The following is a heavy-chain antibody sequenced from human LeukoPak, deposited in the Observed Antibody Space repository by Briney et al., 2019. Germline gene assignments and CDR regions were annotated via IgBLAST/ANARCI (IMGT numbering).Heavy chain of an antibody. V-gene: IGHV1-2*02. CDR3: AILNSWFDP. J-gene: IGHJ5*02. Sequence: GASVKVSCKASGYTFTGYYMHWMRQAPGQGLEWMGWINPNSGDAQYAQKFQGRVAMTRDTSISTAYMELSRLRSDDTAVYYCAILNSWFDPWGQGTLVTVSS. CDR2: INPNSGDA. D-gene: IGHD2/OR15-2a*01. CDR1: GYTFTGYY.